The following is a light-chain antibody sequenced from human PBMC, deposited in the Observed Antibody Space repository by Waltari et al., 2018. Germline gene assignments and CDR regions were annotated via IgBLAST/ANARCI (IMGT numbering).Light chain of an antibody. CDR1: SGHSNYA. V-gene: IGLV4-69*01. CDR3: QTWGTGIRV. CDR2: LNSDGTH. Sequence: QLVLTQSPSASASLGASVKLTSTLSSGHSNYAIAWHQQQPEKGPRYLMKLNSDGTHNKGDGIPDRFSGSSSGAERYLTISSLQSEDEADYYCQTWGTGIRVFGGGTKLTVL. J-gene: IGLJ3*02.